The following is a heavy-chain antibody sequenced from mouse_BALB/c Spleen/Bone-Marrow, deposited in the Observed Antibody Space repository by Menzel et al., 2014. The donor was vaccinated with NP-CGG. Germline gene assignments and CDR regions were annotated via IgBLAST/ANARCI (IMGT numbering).Heavy chain of an antibody. CDR1: GFTFSSYG. D-gene: IGHD2-3*01. J-gene: IGHJ3*01. V-gene: IGHV5-6*02. CDR3: ARRGLYDGSAWFAY. CDR2: INSGGSYT. Sequence: EVKLVESGGDLVKPGGSLKFSCAASGFTFSSYGMSWVRQTPDKRLEWVATINSGGSYTYYSDSVKGRFTISRDNAKNTLFLQVSSLRSEDTAMYYCARRGLYDGSAWFAYWGQGTLVTVSA.